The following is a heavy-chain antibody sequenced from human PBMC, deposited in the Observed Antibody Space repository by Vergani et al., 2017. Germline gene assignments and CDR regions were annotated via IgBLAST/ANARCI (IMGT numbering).Heavy chain of an antibody. D-gene: IGHD2-15*01. CDR3: ARAIVVARNWFDP. CDR1: GFTFDTYT. V-gene: IGHV3-21*02. Sequence: EVQLLESGGGLVQPGGSRRLSCAGAGFTFDTYTMAYVRQAPGKGLEWVATISSGGGDIFYADSVKGRFTISRDNSKNTLYLQMNSLRAEDTAVYYCARAIVVARNWFDPWGQGTLVTVSS. J-gene: IGHJ5*02. CDR2: ISSGGGDI.